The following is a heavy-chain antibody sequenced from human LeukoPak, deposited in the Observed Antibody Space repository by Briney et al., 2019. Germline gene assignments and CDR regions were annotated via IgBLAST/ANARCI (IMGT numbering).Heavy chain of an antibody. V-gene: IGHV3-7*01. CDR1: GFTFSSYS. CDR3: VRGPYALF. CDR2: IKQDGTEK. D-gene: IGHD2-2*01. Sequence: GGSLRLSCAASGFTFSSYSMNWVRQAPGKGLEWVANIKQDGTEKNYVDSVKGRFTISRDNARSSLSLQMNSLRAEDTAVYYCVRGPYALFWGQGTLVSVSS. J-gene: IGHJ4*02.